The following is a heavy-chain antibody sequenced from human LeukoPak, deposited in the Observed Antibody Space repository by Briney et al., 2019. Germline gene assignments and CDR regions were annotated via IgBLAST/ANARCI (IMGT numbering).Heavy chain of an antibody. D-gene: IGHD1-26*01. V-gene: IGHV3-20*04. CDR2: INWNGGIT. J-gene: IGHJ4*02. Sequence: GGSLRLSCAASGFTFDGYGMNWVRQAPGKGLEWVSSINWNGGITGYADSVKGRFTISRDNGKNSLYLQMNSLRAEDTALYYCARVYSGSFSPFDYWGQGTLVTVSS. CDR3: ARVYSGSFSPFDY. CDR1: GFTFDGYG.